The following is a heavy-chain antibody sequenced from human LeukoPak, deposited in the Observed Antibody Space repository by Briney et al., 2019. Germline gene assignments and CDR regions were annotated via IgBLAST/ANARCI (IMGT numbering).Heavy chain of an antibody. J-gene: IGHJ4*02. D-gene: IGHD5-12*01. CDR3: ARKGEWGYDYPPFFDY. Sequence: GGSLRLSCAASGFTFSSYWMSWVRQAPGKGLEWVANIKQDGSEKYYVDSVKGRFTISRDNAKNSLYLQMNSLRAEDTSVYYCARKGEWGYDYPPFFDYWGQGTLVTVSS. CDR2: IKQDGSEK. V-gene: IGHV3-7*03. CDR1: GFTFSSYW.